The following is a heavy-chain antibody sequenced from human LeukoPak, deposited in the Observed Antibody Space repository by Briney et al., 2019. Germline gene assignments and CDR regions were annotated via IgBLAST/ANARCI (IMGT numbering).Heavy chain of an antibody. CDR2: INPNSGGT. V-gene: IGHV1-2*02. CDR3: AKPTAVAGDAFDI. J-gene: IGHJ3*02. CDR1: GYTFTGYY. Sequence: ASVNVSCKASGYTFTGYYMHWVRQAPGQGLEWIGWINPNSGGTNYAQKFQGRVTMIRDRSISTAYMQLSRLRSDDTAVYYCAKPTAVAGDAFDIWGQGTMVTVSS. D-gene: IGHD6-19*01.